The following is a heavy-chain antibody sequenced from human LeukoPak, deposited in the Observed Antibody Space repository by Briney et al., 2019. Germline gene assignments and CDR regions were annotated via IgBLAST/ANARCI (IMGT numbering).Heavy chain of an antibody. V-gene: IGHV4-34*01. Sequence: PSETLSLTCTVSGGSISSYYWSWIRQPPGKGLEWIGEINHSGSTNYNPSLKSRVTISVDTSKNQFSLKLSSVTAADTAVYYCASGDAQLDYWGQGTLVTVSS. CDR2: INHSGST. CDR3: ASGDAQLDY. J-gene: IGHJ4*02. CDR1: GGSISSYY.